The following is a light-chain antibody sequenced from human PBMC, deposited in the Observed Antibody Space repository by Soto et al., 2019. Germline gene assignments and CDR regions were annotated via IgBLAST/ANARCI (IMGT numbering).Light chain of an antibody. Sequence: TQSPATLSVSPGARATLSCRANQSVNSHLAWYQQKPGQAPRLLIYGASARTNGIPGRFSGSGSGTEFTLTISSLQPEDFAVSYCQQYNNWPYTFGQGTKLEIK. CDR1: QSVNSH. V-gene: IGKV3-15*01. CDR2: GAS. CDR3: QQYNNWPYT. J-gene: IGKJ2*01.